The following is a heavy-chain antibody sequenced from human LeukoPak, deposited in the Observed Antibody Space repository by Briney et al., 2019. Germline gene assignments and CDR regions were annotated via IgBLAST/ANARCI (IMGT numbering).Heavy chain of an antibody. J-gene: IGHJ4*02. V-gene: IGHV4-34*01. CDR1: GGSFSGYY. CDR2: INHSGST. Sequence: ASETLSLTCAVYGGSFSGYYWSWIRQPPGKGLEWIGEINHSGSTNYNPSLKSRVTISVDTSKNQFSLKLSSVTAADTAVYCCASTEKLLWWEFDYWGQGTLVTVSS. CDR3: ASTEKLLWWEFDY. D-gene: IGHD2-2*01.